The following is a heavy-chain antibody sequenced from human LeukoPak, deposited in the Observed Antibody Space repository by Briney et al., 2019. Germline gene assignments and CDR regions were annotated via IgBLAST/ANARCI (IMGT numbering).Heavy chain of an antibody. CDR3: ARGRFPTKRSAYYYGAFDI. Sequence: ASVKVSCKASGYTFTNYYMHWVRQAPGQGLEWMGIVNPSGGSTSYAQKFQGRVTMTRDTSTGTVYMELSSLRSEDTALYYCARGRFPTKRSAYYYGAFDIWGQGTMVTVSS. CDR2: VNPSGGST. D-gene: IGHD3-22*01. V-gene: IGHV1-46*01. J-gene: IGHJ3*02. CDR1: GYTFTNYY.